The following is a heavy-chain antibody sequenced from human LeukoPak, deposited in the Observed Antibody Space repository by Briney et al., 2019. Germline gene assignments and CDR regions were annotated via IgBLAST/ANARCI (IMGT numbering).Heavy chain of an antibody. CDR3: ARTYYYDSSGYSN. D-gene: IGHD3-22*01. V-gene: IGHV4-34*01. CDR1: GGSFSGYY. CDR2: INHSGST. Sequence: SETLSLTCAVYGGSFSGYYWSWIRQPPGKGLEWIGEINHSGSTNYNPSLKSRVTISVDTSKNQISLKLSSVTAADTAVYYCARTYYYDSSGYSNWGQGTLVTVSS. J-gene: IGHJ4*02.